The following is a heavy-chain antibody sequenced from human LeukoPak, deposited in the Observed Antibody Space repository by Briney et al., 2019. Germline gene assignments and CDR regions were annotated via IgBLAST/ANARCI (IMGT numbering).Heavy chain of an antibody. Sequence: SETLSLTCAVYGGSFCGYYWSWIPQPPGKGREGMGEINDSGGTNYNPSLKSRVTISVATSKNQFSLKLSSVTAADTAVYYCARGSRYYDSSGYRDYWGQGTLVTVSS. CDR3: ARGSRYYDSSGYRDY. J-gene: IGHJ4*02. CDR1: GGSFCGYY. V-gene: IGHV4-34*01. D-gene: IGHD3-22*01. CDR2: INDSGGT.